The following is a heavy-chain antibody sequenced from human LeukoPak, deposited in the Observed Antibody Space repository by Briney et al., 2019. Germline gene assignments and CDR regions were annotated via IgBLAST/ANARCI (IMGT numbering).Heavy chain of an antibody. CDR2: IYYSGST. V-gene: IGHV4-39*01. Sequence: SETLSLTCTVSGGSISCSSYYWGWIRQPPGKGLEWIGSIYYSGSTYYNPSLKSRVTISVDTSKNQFSLKLSSVTAADTAVYYCARHGYYYGSGSQLFDYWGQGTLVTVSS. CDR1: GGSISCSSYY. CDR3: ARHGYYYGSGSQLFDY. J-gene: IGHJ4*02. D-gene: IGHD3-10*01.